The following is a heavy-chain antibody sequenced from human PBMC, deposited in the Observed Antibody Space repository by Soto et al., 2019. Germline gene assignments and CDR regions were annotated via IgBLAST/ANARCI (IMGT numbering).Heavy chain of an antibody. V-gene: IGHV3-15*01. CDR3: TTNSVTDFYYYGMEV. CDR2: IKTILDGGRI. CDR1: GFSFSNGW. Sequence: PEESLRLSCEASGFSFSNGWMTWVSQAPGKGRKWVGRIKTILDGGRIEYAAAVKGRFTISRDDSKNTLYLHMNSLKTEDTAVYYCTTNSVTDFYYYGMEVWGRGTTVTV. J-gene: IGHJ6*02.